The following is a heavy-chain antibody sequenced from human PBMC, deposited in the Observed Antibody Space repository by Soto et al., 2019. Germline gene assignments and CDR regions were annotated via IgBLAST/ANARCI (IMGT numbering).Heavy chain of an antibody. CDR3: ATSNWFDP. CDR1: GGSISSRGYY. V-gene: IGHV4-39*01. J-gene: IGHJ5*02. Sequence: QLQLQESGPGLVKPSETLSLTCTVSGGSISSRGYYWGWIRQPPGKGLEWIGPIYYSGSTYYNPSLKIRVTICVDTSKNQFSLRLSSVTAAATAVYYCATSNWFDPWGQGTLVTVSS. CDR2: IYYSGST.